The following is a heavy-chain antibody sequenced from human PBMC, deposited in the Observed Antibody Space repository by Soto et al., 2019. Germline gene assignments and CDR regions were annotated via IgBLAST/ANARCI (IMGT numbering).Heavy chain of an antibody. J-gene: IGHJ3*02. Sequence: GPLIFSATVSTGTSGISMIDGCGQTPGRGLQGVSTIVYTGGRSYYAASVKGRFDISRDNSKNTLFLKMKSLRDEDTAVYYCAQGRVWSRSGAYFFDMWREGLMDSV. D-gene: IGHD3-3*01. V-gene: IGHV3-23*01. CDR2: IVYTGGRS. CDR1: TGTSGISM. CDR3: AQGRVWSRSGAYFFDM.